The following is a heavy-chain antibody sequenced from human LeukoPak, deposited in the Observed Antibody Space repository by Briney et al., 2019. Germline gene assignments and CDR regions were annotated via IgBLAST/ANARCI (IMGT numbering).Heavy chain of an antibody. D-gene: IGHD3-22*01. CDR1: GFTFGDYA. CDR2: IRRKAHGGTT. CDR3: TRVTYYYDNSRYFHIDS. Sequence: RGRSLRLSCTASGFTFGDYAMSWVRQAPGKGLEWVSFIRRKAHGGTTEYAASVKGRFSSSRDDSKSIAYLQMNSLKTEDTAVYFCTRVTYYYDNSRYFHIDSWGQGSLVTVSS. V-gene: IGHV3-49*04. J-gene: IGHJ4*02.